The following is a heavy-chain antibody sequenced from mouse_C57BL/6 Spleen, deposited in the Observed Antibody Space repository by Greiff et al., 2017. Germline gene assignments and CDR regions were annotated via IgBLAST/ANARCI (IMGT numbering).Heavy chain of an antibody. Sequence: EVQLVESGGGLVQPGGSLKLSCAASGFTFSDYYMYWVRQTPEKRLEWVAYISNGGGSTYYPDTVKGRFTISRDNAKNTLYLQMSRLKSEDTAMYYCARQEGYFDVWGTGTTGTVSS. V-gene: IGHV5-12*01. CDR1: GFTFSDYY. CDR3: ARQEGYFDV. CDR2: ISNGGGST. J-gene: IGHJ1*03.